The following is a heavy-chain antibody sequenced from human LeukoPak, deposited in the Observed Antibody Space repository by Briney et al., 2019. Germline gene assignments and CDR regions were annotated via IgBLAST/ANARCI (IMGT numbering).Heavy chain of an antibody. Sequence: GGSLRLSCGASGFTFSSYWMSGVREAPGRGLEGGANLKQDGSEKYYVDSVKGRFTISRDNAKNSLYLQMNSLRVEDTAVYYCARDGRAYGSGSYQDYWGQGTLVTVSS. J-gene: IGHJ4*02. CDR2: LKQDGSEK. CDR3: ARDGRAYGSGSYQDY. CDR1: GFTFSSYW. V-gene: IGHV3-7*01. D-gene: IGHD3-10*01.